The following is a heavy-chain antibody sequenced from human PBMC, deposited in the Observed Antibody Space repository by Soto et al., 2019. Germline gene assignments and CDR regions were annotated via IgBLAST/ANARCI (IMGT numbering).Heavy chain of an antibody. CDR1: GYTFTGYY. CDR2: INPNSGGT. Sequence: GASVKVSCKASGYTFTGYYMHWVRQAPGQGLEWMGWINPNSGGTNYAQNFQGRVTMTRDTSISTAYMELSRLRAEDTAVYYCAREMIVVVILDYWGQGTLVTVSS. D-gene: IGHD3-22*01. V-gene: IGHV1-2*02. CDR3: AREMIVVVILDY. J-gene: IGHJ4*02.